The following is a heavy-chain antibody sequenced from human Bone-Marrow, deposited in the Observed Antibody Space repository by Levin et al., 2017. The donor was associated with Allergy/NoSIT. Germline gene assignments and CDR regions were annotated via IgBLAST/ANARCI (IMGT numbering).Heavy chain of an antibody. CDR1: GGSFSGYY. J-gene: IGHJ6*02. Sequence: SQTLSLTCAVYGGSFSGYYWSWIRQPPGKGLEWIGEINHSGSTNYNPSLKSRVTISVDTSKNQFSLKLSSVTAADTAVYYCARGMSGGSSSYYGMDVWGQGTTVTVSS. D-gene: IGHD6-6*01. V-gene: IGHV4-34*01. CDR3: ARGMSGGSSSYYGMDV. CDR2: INHSGST.